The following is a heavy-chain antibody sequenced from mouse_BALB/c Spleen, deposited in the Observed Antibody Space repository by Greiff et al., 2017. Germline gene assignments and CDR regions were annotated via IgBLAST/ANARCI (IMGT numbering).Heavy chain of an antibody. CDR3: ARDYGNGLDY. D-gene: IGHD2-1*01. Sequence: DVQLQESGPGLVKPSQSLSLTCSVTGYSITSGYYWNWIRQFPGNKLEWMGYISYDGSNNYNPSLKNRISITRDTSKNQFFLKLNSVTTEDTATYYCARDYGNGLDYWGQGTTLTVSS. CDR2: ISYDGSN. J-gene: IGHJ2*01. V-gene: IGHV3-6*02. CDR1: GYSITSGYY.